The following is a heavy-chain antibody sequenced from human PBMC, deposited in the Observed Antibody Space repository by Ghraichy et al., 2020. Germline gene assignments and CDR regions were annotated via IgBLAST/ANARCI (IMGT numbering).Heavy chain of an antibody. Sequence: LSLTCAPSGFSFTDYWMHWVRQTPGRGLEWVSHLNIDGTTVNYADSVKGRFTISRDNAKNTMYLQMISLTVEDTAVYYCVRSYKDGLRHFDYWGQGTLVTVSS. CDR3: VRSYKDGLRHFDY. D-gene: IGHD1-14*01. CDR2: LNIDGTTV. V-gene: IGHV3-74*01. J-gene: IGHJ4*02. CDR1: GFSFTDYW.